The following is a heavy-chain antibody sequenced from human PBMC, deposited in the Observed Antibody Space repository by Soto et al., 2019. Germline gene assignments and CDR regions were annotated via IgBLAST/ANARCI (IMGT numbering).Heavy chain of an antibody. Sequence: EVQLVQSGADVKKPGESLKISCKGSGYLFTNYWIGWVRQMPGKGLEWMGMIYPGDSDTSYSPSFQGLVTFSADKSINTAYLQWSRLKASDTAMYYCARQVGVEVPVAQDYYYYSYMDVWGKGTTVTVSS. D-gene: IGHD2-21*01. CDR2: IYPGDSDT. V-gene: IGHV5-51*01. CDR3: ARQVGVEVPVAQDYYYYSYMDV. CDR1: GYLFTNYW. J-gene: IGHJ6*03.